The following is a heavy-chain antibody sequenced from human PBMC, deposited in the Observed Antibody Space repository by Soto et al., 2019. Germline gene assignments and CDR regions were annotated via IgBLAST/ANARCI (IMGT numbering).Heavy chain of an antibody. Sequence: LQLQESGSGLLKPSQTLSLTCAVSGGSVSSGGYSWGWMRQPLGKGLEWIGYIYHNGGTEYNPSFESRVTISLDRAQNQFFLKLESVSAADTAVYYCARSLWTRIRGATIPYYSVIDVWGQGTTVTVSS. J-gene: IGHJ6*02. V-gene: IGHV4-30-2*01. D-gene: IGHD3-10*01. CDR2: IYHNGGT. CDR1: GGSVSSGGYS. CDR3: ARSLWTRIRGATIPYYSVIDV.